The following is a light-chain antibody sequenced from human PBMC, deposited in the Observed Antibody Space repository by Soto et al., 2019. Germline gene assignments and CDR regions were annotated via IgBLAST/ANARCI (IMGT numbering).Light chain of an antibody. CDR2: DVS. V-gene: IGLV2-14*01. J-gene: IGLJ1*01. CDR1: SSDVGGYNY. CDR3: SSYTSSSTPCV. Sequence: QPVLTQPASVTGFPGQSITISCTGTSSDVGGYNYVSWYQQHPGKAPKLMIYDVSNRPSGVSNRFSGSKSGNTASLTISGLQAEDEADYYCSSYTSSSTPCVFGTGTKVTVL.